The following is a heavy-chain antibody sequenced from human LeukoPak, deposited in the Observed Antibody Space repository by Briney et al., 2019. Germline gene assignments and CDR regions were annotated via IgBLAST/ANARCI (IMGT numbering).Heavy chain of an antibody. J-gene: IGHJ4*02. Sequence: GGSLRLSCAASGFTFSSYSMNWVRQAPGKGLEWVSYISSSSSTIYYADSVKGRFTIPRDNSKNTLYLQMNSLRAEDTAVYYCARETGYSSGWYDYWGQGTLVTVSS. CDR1: GFTFSSYS. CDR2: ISSSSSTI. D-gene: IGHD6-19*01. CDR3: ARETGYSSGWYDY. V-gene: IGHV3-48*01.